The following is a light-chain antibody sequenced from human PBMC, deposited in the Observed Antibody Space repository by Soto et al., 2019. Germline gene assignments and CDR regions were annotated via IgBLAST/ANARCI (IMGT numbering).Light chain of an antibody. CDR3: SSYAGSHKFV. CDR2: EVS. CDR1: SSDAGTYNY. V-gene: IGLV2-8*01. J-gene: IGLJ1*01. Sequence: QSVLTQPPSSSGSPGQSVTISCTGTSSDAGTYNYVSWYQQHPGKAPKFITYEVSKRPSGVPDRFSGSKSGNTASLTVSGLQAEDEPDYYCSSYAGSHKFVFGTGTKVTVL.